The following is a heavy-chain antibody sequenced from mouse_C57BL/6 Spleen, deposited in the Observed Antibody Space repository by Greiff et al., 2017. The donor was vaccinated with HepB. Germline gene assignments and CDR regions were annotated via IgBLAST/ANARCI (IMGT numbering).Heavy chain of an antibody. CDR3: ARDYEPYYFDY. J-gene: IGHJ2*01. D-gene: IGHD2-4*01. CDR1: GYAFSSYW. CDR2: IYPGDGDT. Sequence: QLQQSGAELVKPGASVKISCKASGYAFSSYWMNWVKQRPGKGLEWIGQIYPGDGDTNYNEKFKGKATLTADKSSSTAYMQLSSLTSEDSAVYFCARDYEPYYFDYWGQGTTLTVSS. V-gene: IGHV1-80*01.